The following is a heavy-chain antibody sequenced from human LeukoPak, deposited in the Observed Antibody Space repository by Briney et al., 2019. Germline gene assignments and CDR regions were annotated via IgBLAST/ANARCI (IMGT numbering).Heavy chain of an antibody. Sequence: ASVKVSCKASGYTFTGYHIHWVRQAPGQGLEWMGRINPYSGDTNFAQKFQGRVTMTRDTSITTAYMDLSSLTPDDTAVYFCARDQGSLTRSWYIGYCGQGTQVTVSS. CDR2: INPYSGDT. D-gene: IGHD6-13*01. V-gene: IGHV1-2*06. CDR1: GYTFTGYH. CDR3: ARDQGSLTRSWYIGY. J-gene: IGHJ4*02.